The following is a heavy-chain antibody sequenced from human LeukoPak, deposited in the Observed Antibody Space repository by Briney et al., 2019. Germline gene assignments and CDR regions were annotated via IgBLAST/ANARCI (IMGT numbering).Heavy chain of an antibody. CDR2: IIPIFGTA. CDR3: ARWQQQLTHFVY. D-gene: IGHD6-13*01. CDR1: GGTFSSYA. V-gene: IGHV1-69*13. J-gene: IGHJ4*02. Sequence: SVKVSCKASGGTFSSYAISWVRQAPGQGLEWMGGIIPIFGTANYAQKFQGRVTITADESTSTAYMELSSLRSEDTAVYYCARWQQQLTHFVYWGQGTLVTVSS.